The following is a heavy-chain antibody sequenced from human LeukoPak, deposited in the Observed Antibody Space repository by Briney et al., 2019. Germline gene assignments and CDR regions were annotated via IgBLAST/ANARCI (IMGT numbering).Heavy chain of an antibody. CDR2: INPNSGGT. D-gene: IGHD2-2*01. CDR1: GYTFTGYY. V-gene: IGHV1-2*02. CDR3: ARESCSSTSCSTPANNWFDP. J-gene: IGHJ5*02. Sequence: ASVKVSCKASGYTFTGYYMHWVRQAPGQGLEWMGWINPNSGGTNYAQKFQGRVTMTRDTSISTAYMELSRLRSEDTAVYYCARESCSSTSCSTPANNWFDPWGQGTLVTVSS.